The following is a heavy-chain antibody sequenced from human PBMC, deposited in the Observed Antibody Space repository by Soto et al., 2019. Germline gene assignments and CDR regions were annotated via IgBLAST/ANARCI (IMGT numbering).Heavy chain of an antibody. CDR1: GLTLVSFG. J-gene: IGHJ4*02. V-gene: IGHV3-33*01. CDR2: IWDDGSNK. CDR3: ARDRYSSGWYDLDY. D-gene: IGHD6-19*01. Sequence: QVQLVESGGGVVQPGRSLGFPLAASGLTLVSFGWHGFRQLPAKGLRWVEVIWDDGSNKYYAASVKGRFTISKDNSKNTLYLQMNSLRAEDTAVYYCARDRYSSGWYDLDYWGQGTLVTVSS.